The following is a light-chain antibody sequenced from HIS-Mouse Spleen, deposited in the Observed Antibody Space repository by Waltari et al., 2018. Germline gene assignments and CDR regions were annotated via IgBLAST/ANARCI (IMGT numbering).Light chain of an antibody. Sequence: QSALTQPASVSGSPGQSITISCTGTSSNVGGYNYFSWYQQHPGKAPKLMIYEVSNRPSGVSKRFSGSKSGNTASLTISGLQAEDEADYYCSSYTSSSTVFGGGTKLTVL. V-gene: IGLV2-14*01. CDR3: SSYTSSSTV. CDR1: SSNVGGYNY. J-gene: IGLJ2*01. CDR2: EVS.